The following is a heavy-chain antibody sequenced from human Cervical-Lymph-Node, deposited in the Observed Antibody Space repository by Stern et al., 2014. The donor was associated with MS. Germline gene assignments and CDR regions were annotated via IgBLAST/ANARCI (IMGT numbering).Heavy chain of an antibody. D-gene: IGHD2-8*02. Sequence: DVQLVESGGGVVRPGRSLRLSCAASGFTFEDYGMSWVRQAPGKGLEWVAAINWSGGSTVYAGSVQGRFTISRDNAKNSLYLQMNSLRAEDTALYHCARAFCTGGVCYSFPFYGMDVWGQGTTVTVSS. CDR1: GFTFEDYG. CDR2: INWSGGST. J-gene: IGHJ6*02. V-gene: IGHV3-20*01. CDR3: ARAFCTGGVCYSFPFYGMDV.